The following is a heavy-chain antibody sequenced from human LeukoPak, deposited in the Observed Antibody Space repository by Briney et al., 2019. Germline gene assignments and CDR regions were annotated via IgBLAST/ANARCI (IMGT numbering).Heavy chain of an antibody. CDR1: GYTFTGYY. Sequence: ASVKVSCKASGYTFTGYYMHWVRQAPGQGLEWTGWINPNSGGTNYAQKFQGRVTMTRDTSISTACMELSRLRSDDTAVYYCARDLPVPMVYATRPTDDYWGQGTLVTVSS. CDR2: INPNSGGT. V-gene: IGHV1-2*02. CDR3: ARDLPVPMVYATRPTDDY. D-gene: IGHD2-8*01. J-gene: IGHJ4*02.